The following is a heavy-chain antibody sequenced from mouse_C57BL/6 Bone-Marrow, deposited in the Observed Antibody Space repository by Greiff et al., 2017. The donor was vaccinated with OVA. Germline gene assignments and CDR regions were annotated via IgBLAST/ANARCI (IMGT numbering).Heavy chain of an antibody. V-gene: IGHV1-82*01. CDR1: GYAFSSSW. J-gene: IGHJ3*01. Sequence: VQLQQSGPELVKPGASVKISCKASGYAFSSSWMNWVKQRPGKGLEWIGRIYPGDGDTNYNGKFKGKATLTADKSSSTAYMQLSSLTSEDSAVYFCARGVRFAYWGQGTLVTVSA. CDR3: ARGVRFAY. CDR2: IYPGDGDT.